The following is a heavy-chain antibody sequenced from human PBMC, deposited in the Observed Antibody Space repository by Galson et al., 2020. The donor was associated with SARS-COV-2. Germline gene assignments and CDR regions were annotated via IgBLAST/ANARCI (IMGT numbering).Heavy chain of an antibody. CDR3: SRIIVTAYYFSYMDV. Sequence: SETLSLTCAVSGGSISSSDWWGWVCQPPGKGLEWIGEIFHSGYTNYNPSLKSRVTMSVDTSKNQFSLKLSSVTAADTALYYCSRIIVTAYYFSYMDVWGKGTTVTVSS. V-gene: IGHV4-4*02. CDR2: IFHSGYT. D-gene: IGHD2-21*02. J-gene: IGHJ6*03. CDR1: GGSISSSDW.